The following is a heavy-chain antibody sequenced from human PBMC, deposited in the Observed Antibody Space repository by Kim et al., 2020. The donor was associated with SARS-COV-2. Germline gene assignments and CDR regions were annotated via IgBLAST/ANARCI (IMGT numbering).Heavy chain of an antibody. CDR3: ARHREAAQHDAFDI. Sequence: SETLSLTCTVSGGSISSSSYYWGWIRQPPGKGLEWIGSIYYSGSTYYNPALKSRVTLSVDTSKNQFSLKLSSVTAADTAVYYCARHREAAQHDAFDIWGQGTMVTVSS. CDR1: GGSISSSSYY. CDR2: IYYSGST. J-gene: IGHJ3*02. V-gene: IGHV4-39*01. D-gene: IGHD6-6*01.